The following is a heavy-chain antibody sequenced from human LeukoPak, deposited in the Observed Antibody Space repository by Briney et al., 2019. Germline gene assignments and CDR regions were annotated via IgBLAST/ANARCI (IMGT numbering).Heavy chain of an antibody. CDR3: ATGTPLDY. J-gene: IGHJ4*02. V-gene: IGHV3-15*01. D-gene: IGHD2-15*01. CDR1: GFPFTNAW. Sequence: GGSLRLSCAGSGFPFTNAWMNWVRQAPGKGLEWVGRIKSGDDGGTIDYAASVQGRFTISRDDSNSIQYLQMDSLKTEDTAVYFCATGTPLDYWGQGTLVTVSS. CDR2: IKSGDDGGTI.